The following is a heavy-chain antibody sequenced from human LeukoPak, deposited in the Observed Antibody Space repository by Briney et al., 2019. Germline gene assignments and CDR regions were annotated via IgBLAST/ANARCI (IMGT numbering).Heavy chain of an antibody. V-gene: IGHV3-23*01. Sequence: GGSLRLSCAASGFTFSNYAMSWVRQAPGKGLEWVSAISGSGASTYNADSVKGRFAISRDNSKTTLYLQMNSLRAEDTAVYYCAKASASGSYYTPLDAFDIWGQGTMVTVSS. CDR2: ISGSGAST. CDR3: AKASASGSYYTPLDAFDI. J-gene: IGHJ3*02. CDR1: GFTFSNYA. D-gene: IGHD3-10*01.